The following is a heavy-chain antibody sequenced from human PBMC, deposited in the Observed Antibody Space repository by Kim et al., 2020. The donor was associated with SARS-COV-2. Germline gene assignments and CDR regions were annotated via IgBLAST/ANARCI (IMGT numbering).Heavy chain of an antibody. Sequence: GGSLRLSCAASGFTFSSYSMNWVRQAPGKGLEWVSYISSSSSTIYYADSVKGRFTISRDNAKNSLYLQMNSVRDEDTAVYYCARETYDYIWGSYRYLFDYWGQGTLVTVSS. V-gene: IGHV3-48*02. J-gene: IGHJ4*02. CDR3: ARETYDYIWGSYRYLFDY. CDR1: GFTFSSYS. CDR2: ISSSSSTI. D-gene: IGHD3-16*02.